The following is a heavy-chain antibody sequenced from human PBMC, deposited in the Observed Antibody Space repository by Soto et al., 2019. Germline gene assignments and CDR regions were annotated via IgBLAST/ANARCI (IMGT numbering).Heavy chain of an antibody. CDR3: ARVLGYSSSWSRGWFDP. J-gene: IGHJ5*02. V-gene: IGHV1-69*02. Sequence: VASVKVSCKASGGTFSSYTISWVRQAPGQGLEWMGRIIPILGIANYAQKFQGRVTITADKSTSTAYMELSSLRSEDTAVYYCARVLGYSSSWSRGWFDPWGQGTLVTVS. CDR1: GGTFSSYT. CDR2: IIPILGIA. D-gene: IGHD6-13*01.